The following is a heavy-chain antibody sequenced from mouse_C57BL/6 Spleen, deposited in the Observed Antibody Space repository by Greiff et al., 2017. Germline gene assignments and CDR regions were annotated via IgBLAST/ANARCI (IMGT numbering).Heavy chain of an antibody. Sequence: VKLQQSGAELVKPGASVKLSCKASGYTFTEYTIHWVKQRSGQGLEWIGWFYPGSGSIKYNEKFKDKATLTADKSSSTVYMELSRLTSEDSAVXFCARHEEVLYGSSYEYFDVWGTGTTVTVSS. CDR2: FYPGSGSI. D-gene: IGHD1-1*01. CDR1: GYTFTEYT. V-gene: IGHV1-62-2*01. J-gene: IGHJ1*03. CDR3: ARHEEVLYGSSYEYFDV.